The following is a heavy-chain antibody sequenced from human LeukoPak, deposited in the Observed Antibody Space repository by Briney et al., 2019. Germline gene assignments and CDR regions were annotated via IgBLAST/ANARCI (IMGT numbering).Heavy chain of an antibody. CDR1: GFPFSSFE. D-gene: IGHD4-11*01. J-gene: IGHJ4*02. Sequence: PGGSLRLSCVASGFPFSSFEMSWVRQAPGKGLEWVSYIDSSGGTIYYADSVRGRFTISRDNAKNSPYLQMNSLRAEDTAVYYCASLFYTHYGDYWGQGTLVTVSS. CDR3: ASLFYTHYGDY. V-gene: IGHV3-48*03. CDR2: IDSSGGTI.